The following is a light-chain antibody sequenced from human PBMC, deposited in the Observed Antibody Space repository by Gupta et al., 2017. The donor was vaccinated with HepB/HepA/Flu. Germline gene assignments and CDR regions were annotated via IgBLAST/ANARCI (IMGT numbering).Light chain of an antibody. J-gene: IGLJ2*01. CDR1: SADIGTYDL. CDR2: EVN. V-gene: IGLV2-23*02. CDR3: SSYTGSDTFVV. Sequence: QSALTQPASVSGSPGQPTTFSCTGTSADIGTYDLVSWYQQHPGKAPKLMIYEVNKRPSGVSDRFSGSNSGNTASLTISGLQAEDEADYYCSSYTGSDTFVVFGGGTRLTVL.